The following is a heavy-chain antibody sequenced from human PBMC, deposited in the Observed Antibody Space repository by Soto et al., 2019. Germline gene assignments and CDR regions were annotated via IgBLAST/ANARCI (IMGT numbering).Heavy chain of an antibody. Sequence: SETLSLTCTVSGASVSSGSSSWSWIRQPPGKGLEWFGYISYSGSTSYNPSLKSRVAISLDTSKNQFSLKLRSVTAADTAVYYCARDPLIILPPAASLDPDYYFYGMDVWGRGTAVT. J-gene: IGHJ6*02. CDR3: ARDPLIILPPAASLDPDYYFYGMDV. V-gene: IGHV4-61*01. D-gene: IGHD2-2*01. CDR2: ISYSGST. CDR1: GASVSSGSSS.